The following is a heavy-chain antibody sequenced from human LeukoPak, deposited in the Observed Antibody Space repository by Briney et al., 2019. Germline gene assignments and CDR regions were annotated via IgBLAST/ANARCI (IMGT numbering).Heavy chain of an antibody. V-gene: IGHV3-74*01. J-gene: IGHJ4*02. CDR3: ARLSHYYDSSGFPFDY. D-gene: IGHD3-22*01. Sequence: SCKASGYTFTGYYMHWVRQAPGKGLVWVSRVNGDGSSTSYADSVKGRFTISRDNAKNTLYLQMNNLRADDTAVYYCARLSHYYDSSGFPFDYWGQGTLVTVSS. CDR1: GYTFTGYY. CDR2: VNGDGSST.